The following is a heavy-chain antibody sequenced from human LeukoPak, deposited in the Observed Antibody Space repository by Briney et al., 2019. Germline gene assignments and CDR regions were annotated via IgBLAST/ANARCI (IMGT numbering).Heavy chain of an antibody. Sequence: PSETLSLTCTVSGGSISSSSYYWGWIRQPPGTGLEWIGSIYYSGSTYYNPSLKGRVTISVDTSKNQFSLKLSSVTAADTAVYYCARYDAAVAGTFDYWGQGTLVTVSS. V-gene: IGHV4-39*01. D-gene: IGHD6-19*01. J-gene: IGHJ4*02. CDR3: ARYDAAVAGTFDY. CDR1: GGSISSSSYY. CDR2: IYYSGST.